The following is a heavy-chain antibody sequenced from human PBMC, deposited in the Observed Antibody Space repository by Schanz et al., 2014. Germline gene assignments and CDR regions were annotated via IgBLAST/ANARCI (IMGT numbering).Heavy chain of an antibody. Sequence: QVQLVQSGAEVKKPGASVKVSCKASGYTFTSYGINWVRQATGQGLEWMGWMNPNSGNTGYAQKFQGRVTMTRNTAISTAYMELSSLRSEDTAVYYCARLGAGMAVAGSVIDSYYYYMDVWGEGTTVTVSS. CDR1: GYTFTSYG. D-gene: IGHD6-19*01. CDR2: MNPNSGNT. J-gene: IGHJ6*03. CDR3: ARLGAGMAVAGSVIDSYYYYMDV. V-gene: IGHV1-8*01.